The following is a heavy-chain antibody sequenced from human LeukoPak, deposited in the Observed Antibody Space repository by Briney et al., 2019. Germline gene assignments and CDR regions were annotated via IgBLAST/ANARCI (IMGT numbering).Heavy chain of an antibody. CDR3: ARDTVTRPYNWFDP. J-gene: IGHJ5*02. D-gene: IGHD4-17*01. CDR2: ISYSGST. Sequence: SETLSLTCTVSGGSISGGSDYWGWIRQPPGKGLEWIGSISYSGSTYYNPSLQSRVTISVDTSKNQFSLKLSSVTAADTAVYYCARDTVTRPYNWFDPWGQGTLVTVSS. CDR1: GGSISGGSDY. V-gene: IGHV4-39*07.